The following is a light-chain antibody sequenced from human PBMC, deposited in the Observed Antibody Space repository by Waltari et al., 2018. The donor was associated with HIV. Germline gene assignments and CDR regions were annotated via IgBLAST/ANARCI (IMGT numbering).Light chain of an antibody. CDR1: SSNIGSNY. J-gene: IGLJ3*02. CDR2: RTN. CDR3: AAWDDSLSRPV. Sequence: QSVLTQPPSASGTPGQRVTISCSGSSSNIGSNYVNWYRTLPGTAPAHLMYRTNHRPAGGPDRFSASKSGTSASLAITGPQSEDEAHYYCAAWDDSLSRPVFGGGTRLTVL. V-gene: IGLV1-47*01.